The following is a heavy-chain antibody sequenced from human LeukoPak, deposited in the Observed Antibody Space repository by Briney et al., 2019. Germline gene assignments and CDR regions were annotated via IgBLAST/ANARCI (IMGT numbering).Heavy chain of an antibody. J-gene: IGHJ4*02. Sequence: SVKVSFKASGGSSSNFAISWVRQAPGQGLQWMGRIIPLVGLADYAQIFQGRVTITADISTNTAFLDLSSLRSDDTAVYYCARFNDGHFDFWGQGTLVTVSS. V-gene: IGHV1-69*04. CDR2: IIPLVGLA. D-gene: IGHD2-8*01. CDR3: ARFNDGHFDF. CDR1: GGSSSNFA.